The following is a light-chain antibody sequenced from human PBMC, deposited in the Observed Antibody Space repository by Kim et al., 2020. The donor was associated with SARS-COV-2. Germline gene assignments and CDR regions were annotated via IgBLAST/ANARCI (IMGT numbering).Light chain of an antibody. CDR1: SSDVGSYNY. CDR2: DVS. J-gene: IGLJ2*01. V-gene: IGLV2-11*03. Sequence: GQSVTISCTGTSSDVGSYNYVSWYQQHPGKAPKVMIYDVSKRPSGVPDRFSGSKSGNTASLTISGLQADDEADYYCCSYAGTFTSLFGGGTQLPVL. CDR3: CSYAGTFTSL.